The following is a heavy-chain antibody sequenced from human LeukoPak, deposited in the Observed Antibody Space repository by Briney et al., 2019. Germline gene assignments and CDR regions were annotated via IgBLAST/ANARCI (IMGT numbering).Heavy chain of an antibody. V-gene: IGHV4-39*07. D-gene: IGHD3-22*01. CDR2: IFYSGST. CDR1: GGSISTSNYY. Sequence: SETLSLTCTVSGGSISTSNYYWGWIRQPPGKGLEWIGNIFYSGSTYYSPSLRSRVTISLDTSRNQFSLKLSSVTAADTAVYYCARVGYYDSSGYIPASDAFDIWGQGTMVTVSS. CDR3: ARVGYYDSSGYIPASDAFDI. J-gene: IGHJ3*02.